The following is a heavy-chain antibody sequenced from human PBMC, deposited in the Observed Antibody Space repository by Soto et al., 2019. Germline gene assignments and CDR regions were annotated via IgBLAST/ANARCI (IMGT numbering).Heavy chain of an antibody. CDR1: GGSISSGGYY. Sequence: QVQLQESGPGLIKGSQTLTLTFTVSGGSISSGGYYWSWIRQHPGKGLEWIGYTYNSANTYQIRSLNSRVSISADTSKNQFSLNLSSVTAADTAMYYCARLSSSGWPIDSWGQGTLVTVSS. D-gene: IGHD6-19*01. V-gene: IGHV4-31*03. J-gene: IGHJ4*02. CDR3: ARLSSSGWPIDS. CDR2: TYNSANT.